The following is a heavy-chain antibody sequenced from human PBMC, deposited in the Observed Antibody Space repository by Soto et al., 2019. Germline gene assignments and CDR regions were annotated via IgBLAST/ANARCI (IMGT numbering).Heavy chain of an antibody. CDR3: ARDGLRRDDILPPSWNFNL. CDR1: GFNFTYNA. Sequence: QEQLVESGGGVVRPGKSLRLSCEASGFNFTYNAMHWVRQAPGKGLEWVAVISFNGRKKFYARSVKGRFTISRDNSKNTLYLQINTLRPGDTAFFYCARDGLRRDDILPPSWNFNLGAQGPLVTAS. V-gene: IGHV3-30*04. D-gene: IGHD3-9*01. CDR2: ISFNGRKK. J-gene: IGHJ2*01.